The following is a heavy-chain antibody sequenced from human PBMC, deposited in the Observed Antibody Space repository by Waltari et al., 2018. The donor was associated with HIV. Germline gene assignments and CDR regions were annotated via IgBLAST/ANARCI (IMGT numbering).Heavy chain of an antibody. V-gene: IGHV4-59*11. CDR3: AREAHCSGGTCYRPY. D-gene: IGHD2-15*01. J-gene: IGHJ4*02. CDR1: GGSISSHY. CDR2: IYNNGDT. Sequence: VKPSETLSLTCTVSGGSISSHYWSWIRQSPGRGLEWIGYIYNNGDTNYSPSFRSRVTISLDTSKSQFFLKLRSVTAADTAVYYCAREAHCSGGTCYRPYWGQGALVTVSS.